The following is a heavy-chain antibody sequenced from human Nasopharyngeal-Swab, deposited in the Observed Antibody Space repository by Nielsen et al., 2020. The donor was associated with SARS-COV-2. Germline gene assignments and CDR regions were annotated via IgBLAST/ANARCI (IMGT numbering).Heavy chain of an antibody. Sequence: GRSLRLSCAASGFTFSSYWMSWVRQAPGKGLEWVANIKQDGSEKYYVDSVKGRFTISRDNAKNSLYLQMNSLRAEDTAVYYCARDITLANIVVVPAAMNYYGMDVWGQGTTVTVSS. CDR1: GFTFSSYW. CDR3: ARDITLANIVVVPAAMNYYGMDV. J-gene: IGHJ6*02. V-gene: IGHV3-7*01. D-gene: IGHD2-2*01. CDR2: IKQDGSEK.